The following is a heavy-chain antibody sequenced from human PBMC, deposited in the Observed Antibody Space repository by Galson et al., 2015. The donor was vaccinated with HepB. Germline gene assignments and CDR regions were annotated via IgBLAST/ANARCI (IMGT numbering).Heavy chain of an antibody. CDR1: GGSISSSSYY. D-gene: IGHD2-2*03. CDR2: IYYSGST. J-gene: IGHJ5*02. Sequence: ETLSLTCTVSGGSISSSSYYRGWIRQPPGKGLEWIGSIYYSGSTYYNPSLKSRVTISVDTSKNQFSLKLSSVTAADTAVYYCARLDGYCSSTSCYVVNWFDPWGQGTLVTVSS. CDR3: ARLDGYCSSTSCYVVNWFDP. V-gene: IGHV4-39*01.